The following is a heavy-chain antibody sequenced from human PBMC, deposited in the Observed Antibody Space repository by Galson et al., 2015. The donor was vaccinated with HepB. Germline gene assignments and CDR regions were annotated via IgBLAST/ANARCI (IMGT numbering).Heavy chain of an antibody. CDR2: ISYDGSNK. J-gene: IGHJ4*02. CDR3: ARDFRDFDDLGYCSSTSCFIDY. D-gene: IGHD2-2*01. Sequence: SLRLSCAASGFTFSSYAMHWVRQAPGKGLEWVAVISYDGSNKYYADSVKGRFTISRDNSKNTLYLQMNSLRAEDTAVYYCARDFRDFDDLGYCSSTSCFIDYWGQGTLVTVSS. V-gene: IGHV3-30-3*01. CDR1: GFTFSSYA.